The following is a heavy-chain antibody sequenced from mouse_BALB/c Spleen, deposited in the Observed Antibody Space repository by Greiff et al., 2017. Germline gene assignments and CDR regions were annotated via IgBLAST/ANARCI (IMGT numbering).Heavy chain of an antibody. Sequence: QVQLKESGPDLVAPSQSLSITCTVSGFSLTSYGVHWVRQPPGKGLEWLVVIWSDGSTTYNSALKSRLSISKDNSKSQVFLKMNSLQTDDTAMYYCARHVRATDYAMDYWGQGTSGTVSS. D-gene: IGHD3-1*01. V-gene: IGHV2-6-2*01. CDR2: IWSDGST. J-gene: IGHJ4*01. CDR1: GFSLTSYG. CDR3: ARHVRATDYAMDY.